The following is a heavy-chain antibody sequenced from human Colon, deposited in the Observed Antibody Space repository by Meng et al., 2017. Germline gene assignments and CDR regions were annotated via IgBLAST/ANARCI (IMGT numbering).Heavy chain of an antibody. CDR2: IKEDGSEK. Sequence: GESLKISCAASGFTFSRYWMSWVRQAPGKGLEWVASIKEDGSEKYYVDSVKGRFTISRDNAKNSLYLQMNSLRDEDTAIYYCVKSRTTEITKYYFDHWGQGTLVTVSS. D-gene: IGHD4-17*01. V-gene: IGHV3-7*03. CDR1: GFTFSRYW. CDR3: VKSRTTEITKYYFDH. J-gene: IGHJ4*02.